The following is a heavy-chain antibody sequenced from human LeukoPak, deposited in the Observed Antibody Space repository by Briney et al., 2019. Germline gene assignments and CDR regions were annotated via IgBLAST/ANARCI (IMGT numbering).Heavy chain of an antibody. D-gene: IGHD3-10*01. V-gene: IGHV1-18*01. J-gene: IGHJ4*02. Sequence: GASVKVSCKASGYTFTTYSISWVRQAPGQGLEWMGWISVYNGNTNYAQKLQGRVTMTTDTSMSTAYMELRSLRPDDTAVYYCTRDERGNYGSGASTEGDYWGQGTLVTVSS. CDR2: ISVYNGNT. CDR3: TRDERGNYGSGASTEGDY. CDR1: GYTFTTYS.